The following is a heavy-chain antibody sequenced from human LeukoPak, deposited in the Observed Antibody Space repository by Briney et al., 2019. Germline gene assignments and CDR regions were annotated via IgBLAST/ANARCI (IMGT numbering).Heavy chain of an antibody. D-gene: IGHD3-9*01. CDR3: ARDRSELRYFDSWDAFDI. CDR1: GFTFSSYW. V-gene: IGHV3-74*01. Sequence: PGGSLRLSCAASGFTFSSYWMHWVRQAPGKGLVWVSRINSDGSSTSYADSVKGRFTISRDNAKNTLYLQMNSLRAEDTAVYYCARDRSELRYFDSWDAFDIWGQGTMVTVSS. CDR2: INSDGSST. J-gene: IGHJ3*02.